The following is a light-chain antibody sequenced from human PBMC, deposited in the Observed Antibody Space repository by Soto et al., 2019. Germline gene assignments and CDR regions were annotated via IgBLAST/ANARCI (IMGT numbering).Light chain of an antibody. Sequence: EIVLTQSPATLSLSPGERATLSCRASQSLNIYLAWYQQKPGQAPRLLIYDGSIRATGIPARFSGGGSGTDFTLTISSLEPEDFAVYCCQQRYSWPLTFGG. CDR2: DGS. CDR3: QQRYSWPLT. V-gene: IGKV3-11*01. J-gene: IGKJ4*01. CDR1: QSLNIY.